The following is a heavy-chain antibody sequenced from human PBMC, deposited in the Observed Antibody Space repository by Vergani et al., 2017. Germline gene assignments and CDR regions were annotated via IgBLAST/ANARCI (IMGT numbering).Heavy chain of an antibody. CDR3: ATSSTMMGAFDI. Sequence: QVQLVESGGGVVQPGRSLRLSCAASGFTFSSYGMHWVRQAPGKGLEWVAVISYDGSNKYYADSVKGRFTIARDNSKNTLYLQMNSLRAEDTAVYYCATSSTMMGAFDIWGQGTMVTGSS. J-gene: IGHJ3*02. CDR1: GFTFSSYG. CDR2: ISYDGSNK. V-gene: IGHV3-30*03. D-gene: IGHD3-22*01.